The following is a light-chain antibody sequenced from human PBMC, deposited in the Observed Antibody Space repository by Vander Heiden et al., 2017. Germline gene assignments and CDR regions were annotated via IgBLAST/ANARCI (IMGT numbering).Light chain of an antibody. J-gene: IGLJ1*01. CDR3: SSYAGSDTYL. CDR1: RNDIGSYNY. CDR2: EVT. V-gene: IGLV2-8*01. Sequence: QSALAQPPSASGSPGQSVTISCPGTRNDIGSYNYVSWYRQHPGEAPQLSIFEVTKRPSGVPDRFSGSKSGNTAFLTVSGLQPDDEADYFCSSYAGSDTYLFGSGTTVTVL.